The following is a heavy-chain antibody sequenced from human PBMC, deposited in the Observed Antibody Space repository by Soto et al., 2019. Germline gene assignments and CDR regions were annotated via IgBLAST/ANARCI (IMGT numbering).Heavy chain of an antibody. CDR2: IYNGQYR. D-gene: IGHD3-16*01. J-gene: IGHJ6*02. Sequence: GPGPDGASETLSLTCTVSGGSVNSDNYYWSWIRQPPGKGLEWIACIYNGQYRKYNPSLKSRVTISADPSKNKFSLTLDSVSAADTAVYYCARGLHLLGGGYYYYGMDVWGQGTTVTVSS. CDR3: ARGLHLLGGGYYYYGMDV. CDR1: GGSVNSDNYY. V-gene: IGHV4-61*01.